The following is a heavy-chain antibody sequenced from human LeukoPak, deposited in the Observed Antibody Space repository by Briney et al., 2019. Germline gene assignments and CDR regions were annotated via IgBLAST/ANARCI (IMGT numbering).Heavy chain of an antibody. CDR1: GFTFSSYW. J-gene: IGHJ4*02. CDR3: ARDLGDFWSGYYFDY. CDR2: IKQDGSEK. V-gene: IGHV3-7*01. Sequence: GGSLRLSCAASGFTFSSYWMSWVRQAPGKGLEWVANIKQDGSEKYYVDSVKGRFTISRDNAKNSLYLQMNSLRAEDTAVYYCARDLGDFWSGYYFDYWGQGTLVTVSS. D-gene: IGHD3-3*01.